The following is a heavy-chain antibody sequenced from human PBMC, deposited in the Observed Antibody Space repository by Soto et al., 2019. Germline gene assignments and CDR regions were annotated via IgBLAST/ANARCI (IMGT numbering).Heavy chain of an antibody. V-gene: IGHV4-34*01. J-gene: IGHJ4*02. Sequence: SETLSLTCAVYGGSFSGYYWSWIRQPPGKGLEWIGEINHSGSTNYNPSLKSRVTISVDTSKNQFSLKLSSVTAADTAAYYCARTHYDFWSGYYSAFDYWGQGTLVTVSS. D-gene: IGHD3-3*01. CDR3: ARTHYDFWSGYYSAFDY. CDR1: GGSFSGYY. CDR2: INHSGST.